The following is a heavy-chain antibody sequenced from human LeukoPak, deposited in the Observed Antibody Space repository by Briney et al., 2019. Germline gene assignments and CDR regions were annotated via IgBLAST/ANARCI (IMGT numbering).Heavy chain of an antibody. CDR1: GFSFSSSA. CDR2: ISDSGATT. Sequence: GGSLRLSCAASGFSFSSSAINLVRQAPGKGLEWVSAISDSGATTLYGDSVKGRFTISRDNSRNTVYLQMNSLRDEDTAIYYCVKTLVRGATPLDYWGQGTLVTVSS. V-gene: IGHV3-23*01. J-gene: IGHJ4*02. CDR3: VKTLVRGATPLDY. D-gene: IGHD3-10*01.